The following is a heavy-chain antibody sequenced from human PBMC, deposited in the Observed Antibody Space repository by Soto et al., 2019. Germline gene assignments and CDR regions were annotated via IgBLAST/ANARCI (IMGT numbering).Heavy chain of an antibody. V-gene: IGHV1-69*08. CDR2: IIPILGIA. CDR1: GGTFSSYT. J-gene: IGHJ6*02. Sequence: QVQLVQSGAEVKKPGSSVKVSCKASGGTFSSYTISWVRQAPRQGLEWMGRIIPILGIANYAQKFQARVTITADKSTSTAYWGLSSLRSEDTAVYYCARDRGWDSSGWGMDVWCQGTTVTVSS. D-gene: IGHD6-19*01. CDR3: ARDRGWDSSGWGMDV.